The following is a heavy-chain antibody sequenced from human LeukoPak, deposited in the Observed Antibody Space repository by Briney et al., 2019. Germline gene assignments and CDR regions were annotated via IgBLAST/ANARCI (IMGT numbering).Heavy chain of an antibody. CDR3: AHSKGEMFDWFDP. CDR2: IIHSGST. J-gene: IGHJ5*02. V-gene: IGHV4-34*12. Sequence: PAETLSLTCAVYGGSFRGYYWSGIRQPPGKGLEWLGEIIHSGSTNYNPSLKSRVTTSVDTSKNQFSLKLSSVTAPDTAGYYCAHSKGEMFDWFDPWGQGTLVTVSS. D-gene: IGHD3-10*02. CDR1: GGSFRGYY.